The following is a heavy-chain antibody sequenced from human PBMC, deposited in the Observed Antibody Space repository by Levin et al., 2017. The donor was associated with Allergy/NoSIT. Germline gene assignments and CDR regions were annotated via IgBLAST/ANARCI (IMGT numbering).Heavy chain of an antibody. Sequence: GGSLRLSCAASGFTFSSYSMNWVRQAPGKGLEWVSSISSSSSYIYYADSVKGRFTISRDNAKNSLYLQMNSLRAEDTAVYYCARKNDILTGYCDYWGQGTLVTVSS. V-gene: IGHV3-21*01. D-gene: IGHD3-9*01. J-gene: IGHJ4*02. CDR1: GFTFSSYS. CDR3: ARKNDILTGYCDY. CDR2: ISSSSSYI.